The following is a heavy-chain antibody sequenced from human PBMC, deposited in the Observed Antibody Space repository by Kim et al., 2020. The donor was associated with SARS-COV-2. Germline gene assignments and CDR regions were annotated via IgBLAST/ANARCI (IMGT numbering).Heavy chain of an antibody. V-gene: IGHV4-34*01. CDR1: GGSFSGYY. D-gene: IGHD5-18*01. CDR2: INHSGST. Sequence: SETLSLTCAVYGGSFSGYYWSWIRQPPGKGLEWIGEINHSGSTNYNPSLKSRVTISVDTSKNQFSLKLSPVTAADTAVYYCARGPRGRLWLPESWFDPRG. J-gene: IGHJ5*02. CDR3: ARGPRGRLWLPESWFDP.